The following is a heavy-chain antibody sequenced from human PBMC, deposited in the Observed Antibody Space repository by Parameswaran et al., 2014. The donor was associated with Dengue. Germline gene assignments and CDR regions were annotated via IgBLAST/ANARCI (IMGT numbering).Heavy chain of an antibody. D-gene: IGHD2-15*01. Sequence: RWIRQPPGKGLEWIGEINHSGSTNYNPSLKSRVTISVDTSKNQFSLKLSSVTAADTAVYYCARGRGIVVVVAATMMGYYFDYWGQGTLVTVSS. CDR2: INHSGST. V-gene: IGHV4-34*01. CDR3: ARGRGIVVVVAATMMGYYFDY. J-gene: IGHJ4*02.